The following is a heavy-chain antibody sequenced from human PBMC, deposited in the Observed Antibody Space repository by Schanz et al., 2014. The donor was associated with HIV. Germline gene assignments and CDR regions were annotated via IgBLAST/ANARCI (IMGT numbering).Heavy chain of an antibody. CDR1: GFTFSTYA. V-gene: IGHV3-33*08. J-gene: IGHJ4*02. CDR2: IWSDGNNK. Sequence: QVQLVESGGGGVQPGRSLRLSCVASGFTFSTYAMHWVRQAPGKGREWVAAIWSDGNNKYYGDSVKGRFTISRDNSKNTLYLQMNSLGVEDTAVYFCARDGARTSHWGFWGQGTLVTVSS. D-gene: IGHD2-2*01. CDR3: ARDGARTSHWGF.